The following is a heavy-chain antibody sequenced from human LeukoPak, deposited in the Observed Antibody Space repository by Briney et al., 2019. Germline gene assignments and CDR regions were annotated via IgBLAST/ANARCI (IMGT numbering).Heavy chain of an antibody. CDR1: GFIFSTYS. J-gene: IGHJ3*02. D-gene: IGHD3-22*01. Sequence: PGGSLRLSCAASGFIFSTYSMNWVRQAPGKGLEWVSSISSSTSYIYYADSVMGRFTISKDNAENYLYLHLNSLRAEDTAVYYCARDKFAKYDNRGYYYISDAFDIWGPGTVVTVSS. V-gene: IGHV3-21*06. CDR3: ARDKFAKYDNRGYYYISDAFDI. CDR2: ISSSTSYI.